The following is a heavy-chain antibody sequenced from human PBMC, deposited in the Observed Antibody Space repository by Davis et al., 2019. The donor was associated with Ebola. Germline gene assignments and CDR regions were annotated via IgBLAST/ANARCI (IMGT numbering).Heavy chain of an antibody. D-gene: IGHD3-22*01. CDR2: INSDGSST. V-gene: IGHV3-74*01. Sequence: GESLKISCVISGFNFSTYSVSWVRQAPGKGLVWVSRINSDGSSTSYADSVKGRFTISRDNAKNTLYLQMNSLRAEDTAVYYCARAWYYYDSSGYYRAYYGMDVWGQGTTVTVSS. CDR3: ARAWYYYDSSGYYRAYYGMDV. J-gene: IGHJ6*02. CDR1: GFNFSTYS.